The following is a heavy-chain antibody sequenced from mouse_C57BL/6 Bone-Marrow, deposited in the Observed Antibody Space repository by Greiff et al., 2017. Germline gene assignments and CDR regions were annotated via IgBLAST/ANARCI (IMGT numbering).Heavy chain of an antibody. J-gene: IGHJ3*01. V-gene: IGHV2-6-1*01. CDR1: GFSLTSYG. CDR3: ARHDYYGSSHAWFAY. D-gene: IGHD1-1*01. CDR2: IWSDGST. Sequence: VKLVESGPGLVAPSQSLSITCTVSGFSLTSYGVHWVRQPPGKGLEWLVVIWSDGSTTYNSALKSRLSISKDNSKSQVFLKMNSLQTDDTAMYYCARHDYYGSSHAWFAYWGQGTLVTVSA.